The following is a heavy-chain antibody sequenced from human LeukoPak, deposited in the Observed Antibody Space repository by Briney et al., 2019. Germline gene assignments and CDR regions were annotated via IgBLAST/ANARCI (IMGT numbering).Heavy chain of an antibody. CDR3: ARSLAAAGTFPHDY. D-gene: IGHD6-13*01. V-gene: IGHV3-33*01. Sequence: GRSLRLSCAASGFTFSSYGMHWVRQAPGKGLEWVAVIWYDGSNKYYADSVKGRFTISRDNSKNTLYLQMNSLRAEDTAVYYCARSLAAAGTFPHDYWGQGTLVTVSS. CDR1: GFTFSSYG. J-gene: IGHJ4*02. CDR2: IWYDGSNK.